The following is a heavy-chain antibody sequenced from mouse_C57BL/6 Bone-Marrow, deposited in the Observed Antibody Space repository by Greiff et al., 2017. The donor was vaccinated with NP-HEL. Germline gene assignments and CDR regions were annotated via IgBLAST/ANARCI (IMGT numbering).Heavy chain of an antibody. CDR1: GYAFTDYN. CDR3: ARHYYGSSFCFDY. D-gene: IGHD1-1*01. Sequence: EVQLQQSGPELEKPGASVKISCKASGYAFTDYNMNWVKQSNGKSLEWIGVINPNYGTTSYNQKFKGKATLTVDQSSSTAYMQLNSLTSEDSAVYDCARHYYGSSFCFDYWGQGTTLTFSS. J-gene: IGHJ2*01. CDR2: INPNYGTT. V-gene: IGHV1-39*01.